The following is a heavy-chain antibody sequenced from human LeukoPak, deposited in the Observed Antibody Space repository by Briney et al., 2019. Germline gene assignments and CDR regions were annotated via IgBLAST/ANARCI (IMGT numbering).Heavy chain of an antibody. CDR1: GDSLRGYS. CDR2: IHTSGGT. Sequence: SETLSLTCTGSGDSLRGYSCSWIPQPAGKGLEWIRRIHTSGGTNYNPSLKSRVTMSVDTSKNQFSLKLNSVTAADTAVYYCAREGGYDSSGYYRNWFDPWGQGTLVTVSS. V-gene: IGHV4-4*07. CDR3: AREGGYDSSGYYRNWFDP. D-gene: IGHD3-22*01. J-gene: IGHJ5*02.